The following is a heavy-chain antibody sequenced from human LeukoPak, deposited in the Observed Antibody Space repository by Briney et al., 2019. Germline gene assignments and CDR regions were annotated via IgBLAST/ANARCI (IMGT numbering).Heavy chain of an antibody. CDR2: IKQDGSEK. Sequence: GGSLRLSCAASGFTFSSYWMSWVRQAPGKGLEWAANIKQDGSEKYYVDSVKGRFTMSRDNAKNSAYLQMNSLRVEDTALYYCAGGRGWLIDYWGQGTLVTLSS. D-gene: IGHD6-19*01. V-gene: IGHV3-7*04. CDR1: GFTFSSYW. J-gene: IGHJ4*02. CDR3: AGGRGWLIDY.